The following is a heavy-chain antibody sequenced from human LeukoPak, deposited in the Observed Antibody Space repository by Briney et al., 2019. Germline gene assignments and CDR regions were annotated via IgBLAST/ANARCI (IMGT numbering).Heavy chain of an antibody. CDR1: VGSLSSDY. J-gene: IGHJ6*03. V-gene: IGHV4-59*01. Sequence: SETLSLTRTVSVGSLSSDYWSWIRQPPERGRECSGYTYYSGSTNYNPSLTSRVTISVDTSKNQFSLKLSSVTAADTPVYYCARAVGSGSFQTYYYYMDVWGKGTTVTISS. D-gene: IGHD3-10*01. CDR3: ARAVGSGSFQTYYYYMDV. CDR2: TYYSGST.